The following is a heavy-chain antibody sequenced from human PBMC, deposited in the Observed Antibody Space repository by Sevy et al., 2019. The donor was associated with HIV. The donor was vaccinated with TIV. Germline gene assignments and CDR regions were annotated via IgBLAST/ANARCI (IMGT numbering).Heavy chain of an antibody. D-gene: IGHD3-16*01. CDR3: ARITGDSSLYYFDY. CDR1: GFTFSDYY. CDR2: ISSSDRTI. V-gene: IGHV3-11*01. J-gene: IGHJ4*02. Sequence: GGSLRLSCAASGFTFSDYYMSWIRQAPGKGLEWVSYISSSDRTIYYADSVKGRFTISRDNAKNSLSLQINSLRAEETAVYYCARITGDSSLYYFDYWGQGTLVTVSS.